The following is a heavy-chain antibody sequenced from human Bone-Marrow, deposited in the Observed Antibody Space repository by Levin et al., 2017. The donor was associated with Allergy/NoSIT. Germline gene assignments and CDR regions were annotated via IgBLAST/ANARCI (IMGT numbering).Heavy chain of an antibody. CDR3: AKDRRLSGYLESYFDC. CDR2: ISASGDST. V-gene: IGHV3-23*01. Sequence: GESLKISCAASGFTFSSFAMSWVRQAPGKGLEWVSAISASGDSTYYADSVQGRFTISRDNSKNTLYLQMNSLSAEDTAVYYCAKDRRLSGYLESYFDCWGQGTLVTVSS. CDR1: GFTFSSFA. D-gene: IGHD3-22*01. J-gene: IGHJ4*02.